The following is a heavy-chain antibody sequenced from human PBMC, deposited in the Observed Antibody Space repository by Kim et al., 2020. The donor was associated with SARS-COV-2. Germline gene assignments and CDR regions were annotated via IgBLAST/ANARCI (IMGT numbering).Heavy chain of an antibody. CDR2: VDYRGKT. CDR3: AIPVMGRTWGTFDL. D-gene: IGHD3-16*01. CDR1: GGSLRTSSYY. Sequence: SETLSLTCSVSGGSLRTSSYYWGWIRQPPGKGLEWIGSVDYRGKTYYSPSLKSRLTISADTSKNQFSLKLTSVTAADTAMYYCAIPVMGRTWGTFDLWGQGTMVTASS. V-gene: IGHV4-39*01. J-gene: IGHJ3*01.